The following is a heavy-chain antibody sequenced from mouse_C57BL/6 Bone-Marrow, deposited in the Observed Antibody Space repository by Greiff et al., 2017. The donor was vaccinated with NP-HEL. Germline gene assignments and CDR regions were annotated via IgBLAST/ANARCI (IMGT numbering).Heavy chain of an antibody. J-gene: IGHJ1*03. CDR1: GYTFTEYT. V-gene: IGHV1-62-2*01. CDR3: ARHEGGDYGTPYFDV. D-gene: IGHD2-1*01. CDR2: FYPGSGSI. Sequence: VKLQESGAELVKPGASVKLSCKASGYTFTEYTIHWVKQRPGQGLEWIGWFYPGSGSIKYNEKFKDKATLTADKSSSTVYMELSRLTSEDSAVYFCARHEGGDYGTPYFDVWGTGTTVTVSA.